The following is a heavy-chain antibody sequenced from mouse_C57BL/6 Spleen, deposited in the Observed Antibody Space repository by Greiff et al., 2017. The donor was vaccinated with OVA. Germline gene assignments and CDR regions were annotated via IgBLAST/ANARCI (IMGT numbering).Heavy chain of an antibody. Sequence: VQGVESGPELVKPGASVKISCKASGYAFSSSWMNWVKQRPGKGLEWIGRIYPGDGDTNYNGKFKGKATLTADKSSSTAYMQLSSLTSEDSAVYFCARANWDYFDYWGQGTTLTVSS. CDR3: ARANWDYFDY. CDR1: GYAFSSSW. CDR2: IYPGDGDT. V-gene: IGHV1-82*01. D-gene: IGHD4-1*01. J-gene: IGHJ2*01.